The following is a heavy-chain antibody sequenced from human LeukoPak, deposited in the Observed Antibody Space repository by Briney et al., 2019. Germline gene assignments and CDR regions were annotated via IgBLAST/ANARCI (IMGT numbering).Heavy chain of an antibody. CDR3: ATVGDCSGGSCSTRGYGMDV. J-gene: IGHJ6*02. CDR2: IISIFGTA. CDR1: GGTFSSYA. V-gene: IGHV1-69*13. Sequence: SVKVSCKASGGTFSSYAISWVRQAPGQGLEWMGGIISIFGTANYAQKFQGRVTITADESTSTAYMELSSLRSEDTAIYYCATVGDCSGGSCSTRGYGMDVWGQGTTVSVSS. D-gene: IGHD2-15*01.